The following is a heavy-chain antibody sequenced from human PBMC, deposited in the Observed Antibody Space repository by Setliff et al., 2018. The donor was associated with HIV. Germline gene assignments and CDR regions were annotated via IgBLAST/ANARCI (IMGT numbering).Heavy chain of an antibody. Sequence: SETLSLTCSVSGGSISSGGYYWSWIRQHPGKGLEYIGYIYYSGSTYYNPSLKSRVTISVDTSKNQFSLRLNSVTAADTAVYYCARDGIYDYSNYVDAFDIWGQGTMVTVSS. CDR2: IYYSGST. CDR3: ARDGIYDYSNYVDAFDI. D-gene: IGHD4-4*01. V-gene: IGHV4-31*03. CDR1: GGSISSGGYY. J-gene: IGHJ3*02.